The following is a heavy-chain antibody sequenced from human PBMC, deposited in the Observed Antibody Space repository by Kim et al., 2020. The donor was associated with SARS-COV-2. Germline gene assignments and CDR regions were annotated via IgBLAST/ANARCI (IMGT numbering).Heavy chain of an antibody. Sequence: SETLSLTCTVSGGSISSYYWSWIRQPPGKGLEWIGYIYYSGSTNYNPSLKSRVTISLDTSKNQFSLKLSSVTAADTAVYYCASAPGYSSSWYRGYYGMDVWGQGTTVTVSS. CDR2: IYYSGST. J-gene: IGHJ6*02. D-gene: IGHD6-13*01. CDR1: GGSISSYY. V-gene: IGHV4-59*13. CDR3: ASAPGYSSSWYRGYYGMDV.